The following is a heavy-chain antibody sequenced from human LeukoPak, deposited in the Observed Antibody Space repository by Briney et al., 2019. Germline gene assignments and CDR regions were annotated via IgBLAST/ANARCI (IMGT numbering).Heavy chain of an antibody. Sequence: PGGSLRLSCAASGFTFSGFAMSWIRQAPGKGLEWVSSISRSGESTFYADSVRGRFTISRDNSKNTVSLQMESLRAEDTAVYYCARRGAATDAFDIWGQGTMVTVSS. CDR2: ISRSGEST. J-gene: IGHJ3*02. CDR3: ARRGAATDAFDI. D-gene: IGHD1-26*01. V-gene: IGHV3-23*01. CDR1: GFTFSGFA.